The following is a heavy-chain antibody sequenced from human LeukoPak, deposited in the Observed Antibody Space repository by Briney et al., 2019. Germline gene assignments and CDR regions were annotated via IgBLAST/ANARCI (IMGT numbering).Heavy chain of an antibody. CDR1: GFTFSSYD. Sequence: PAGGSLRLSCAASGFTFSSYDMHWVRQATGKGLEWVSAIGTAGDTYYPGSVKGRFTISRENAKNSLYLQMNSLRAGDTAVYYCARGPGDYYSDYWGQGTLVTVSS. V-gene: IGHV3-13*01. CDR3: ARGPGDYYSDY. D-gene: IGHD2-21*01. CDR2: IGTAGDT. J-gene: IGHJ4*02.